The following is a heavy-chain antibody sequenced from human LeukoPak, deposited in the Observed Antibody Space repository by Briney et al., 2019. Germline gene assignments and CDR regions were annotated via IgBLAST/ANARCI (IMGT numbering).Heavy chain of an antibody. CDR3: ARKASLWSGIDY. J-gene: IGHJ4*02. D-gene: IGHD3-10*01. Sequence: GGSLRLSCAASGFTFRSYSMHWVRLAPGKGLEWVSGITGIGDSTYYAGSVKGRFTISRDNAKNSLYLQMNSLRAEDTAVYYCARKASLWSGIDYWGQGTLVTVSS. V-gene: IGHV3-23*01. CDR2: ITGIGDST. CDR1: GFTFRSYS.